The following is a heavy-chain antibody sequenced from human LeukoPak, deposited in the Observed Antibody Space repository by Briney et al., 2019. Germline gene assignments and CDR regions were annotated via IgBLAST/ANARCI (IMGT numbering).Heavy chain of an antibody. CDR3: ARGPDYYDSSGYDYYYMDV. CDR1: GGTFSNYA. J-gene: IGHJ6*03. CDR2: IIPIFGTA. Sequence: SSVKVSCKASGGTFSNYAISWVRQAPGQGLEWMGGIIPIFGTANYAQKFQGRVTITADESTSTAYMELSSLRSEDTAVNYCARGPDYYDSSGYDYYYMDVWGKGTTVTVSS. V-gene: IGHV1-69*01. D-gene: IGHD3-22*01.